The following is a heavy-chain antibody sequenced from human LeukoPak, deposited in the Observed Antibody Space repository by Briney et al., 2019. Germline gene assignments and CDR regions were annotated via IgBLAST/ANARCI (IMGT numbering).Heavy chain of an antibody. CDR3: ARRRLGSSWYGSDFQH. V-gene: IGHV4-34*01. Sequence: SETLSLTCVVYGGSVSGYYWSWIRQPPGKGREWIGEINHSGSTNYNPSLKSRVTISVDTSKNQFSLKLSSVTAADTAVYYCARRRLGSSWYGSDFQHWGQGTLVTVSS. CDR2: INHSGST. D-gene: IGHD6-13*01. CDR1: GGSVSGYY. J-gene: IGHJ1*01.